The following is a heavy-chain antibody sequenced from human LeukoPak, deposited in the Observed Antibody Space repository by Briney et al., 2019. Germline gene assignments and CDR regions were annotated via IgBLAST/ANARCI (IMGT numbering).Heavy chain of an antibody. D-gene: IGHD1-14*01. CDR2: IYTSGST. J-gene: IGHJ4*02. V-gene: IGHV4-61*02. CDR3: ARLTHY. CDR1: GGSISSGSYY. Sequence: PSQTLSLTCTVSGGSISSGSYYWSWIRQPAGKGLEWIGRIYTSGSTNYNPSLKSRVTISVDTSKNQFSLKLSSVTAADTAIYYCARLTHYWGQGTLVTVSS.